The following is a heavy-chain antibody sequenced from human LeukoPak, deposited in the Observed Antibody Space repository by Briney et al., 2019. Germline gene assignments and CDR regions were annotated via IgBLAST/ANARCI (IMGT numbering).Heavy chain of an antibody. CDR3: AKDSGSGSYYHRDFDY. J-gene: IGHJ4*02. CDR2: ISYDGSNK. Sequence: GGSLRLSCAASGFTFSSYAMHWVRQAPGKGLEWVAVISYDGSNKYYADSVKGRFTISRDNSKNTLYLQMNSLRAEDTAVYYCAKDSGSGSYYHRDFDYWGQGTLVTVSS. D-gene: IGHD3-10*01. V-gene: IGHV3-30-3*01. CDR1: GFTFSSYA.